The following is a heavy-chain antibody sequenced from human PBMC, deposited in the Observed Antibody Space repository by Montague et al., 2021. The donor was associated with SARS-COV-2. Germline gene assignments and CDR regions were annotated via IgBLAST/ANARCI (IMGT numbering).Heavy chain of an antibody. J-gene: IGHJ6*02. CDR1: GGFISDSYY. V-gene: IGHV4-39*02. D-gene: IGHD3-10*01. CDR3: VRGAEEAHFAMDV. CDR2: HYRSGSV. Sequence: SETLSLTCIVSGGFISDSYYWSWIRQAPGKGLEWLGSHYRSGSVYSNPSLKSRVSISVDESKNHFSLLLTSATAAEAAVYYCVRGAEEAHFAMDVWGQGTTVTVSS.